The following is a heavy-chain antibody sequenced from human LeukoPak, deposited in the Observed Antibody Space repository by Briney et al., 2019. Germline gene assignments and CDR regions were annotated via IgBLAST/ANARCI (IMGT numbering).Heavy chain of an antibody. J-gene: IGHJ3*02. CDR2: INPSGGST. D-gene: IGHD6-13*01. Sequence: ASVKVSCKASGYTFTNYYMHWVRQAPGQGLEWMGIINPSGGSTSYAQKFQGRVTMTRDMSTSTVYMELSSLRSEDTAVYYCARGGFRSIAAAAAGGAFDIWGQGTMVTVSS. V-gene: IGHV1-46*01. CDR3: ARGGFRSIAAAAAGGAFDI. CDR1: GYTFTNYY.